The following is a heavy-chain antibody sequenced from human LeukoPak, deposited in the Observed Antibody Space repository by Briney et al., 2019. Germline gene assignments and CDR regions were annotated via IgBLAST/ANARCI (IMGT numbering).Heavy chain of an antibody. V-gene: IGHV3-23*01. CDR2: ISGSGSST. J-gene: IGHJ4*02. CDR1: GFTFSSYA. CDR3: AKEKTSSWNPRPFDY. D-gene: IGHD6-13*01. Sequence: PGASLRLSCAASGFTFSSYAMSWVRQPPGKGLEWDSAISGSGSSTYYADSVKGRFTIIRDNSKNTLCLQMNSLRAEDTAVYYCAKEKTSSWNPRPFDYWGQGTLVTVSS.